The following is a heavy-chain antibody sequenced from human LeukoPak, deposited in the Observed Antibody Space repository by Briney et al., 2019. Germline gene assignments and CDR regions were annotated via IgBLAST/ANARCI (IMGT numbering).Heavy chain of an antibody. V-gene: IGHV4-34*01. Sequence: SETLSLTCAVYGGSFSGYYWSWIRQPPGKGLEWIGSIYYSGSTYYNPSLKSRVTISVDTSKNQFSLKLSSVTAADTAVYYCARRKSYYDFWSGYYTGYYYYMDVWGKGTTVTVSS. CDR1: GGSFSGYY. CDR3: ARRKSYYDFWSGYYTGYYYYMDV. J-gene: IGHJ6*03. CDR2: IYYSGST. D-gene: IGHD3-3*01.